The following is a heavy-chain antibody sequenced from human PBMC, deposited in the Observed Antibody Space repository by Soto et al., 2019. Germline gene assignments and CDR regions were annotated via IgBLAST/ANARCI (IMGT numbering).Heavy chain of an antibody. J-gene: IGHJ4*02. D-gene: IGHD6-19*01. CDR3: ANSGSGWPLDH. V-gene: IGHV3-43*01. CDR2: ITWDGATT. Sequence: EVQLVESGGMVVQPGGSLRLSCAASGFNFDEYTMHWVRQVPGKGLEWVCLITWDGATTYYGDSVKGRFTISRDNSKNSLYLQMNSLRNEDSAIYYCANSGSGWPLDHWGQGTLVTVSS. CDR1: GFNFDEYT.